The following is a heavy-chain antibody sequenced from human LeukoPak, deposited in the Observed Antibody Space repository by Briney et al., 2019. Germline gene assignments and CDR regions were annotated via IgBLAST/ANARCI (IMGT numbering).Heavy chain of an antibody. V-gene: IGHV1-46*01. CDR1: GYTFTNYY. CDR2: INPSGGNT. D-gene: IGHD3-16*02. CDR3: ARDGLRLGGLSLSFDY. J-gene: IGHJ4*02. Sequence: GASVKVSCKASGYTFTNYYMHWVRQAPGQGLEWMGIINPSGGNTTYAQKFQGRVTMTRDMSTSTIYMELSSLRSEDTAMYYCARDGLRLGGLSLSFDYWGQGTLVTVSS.